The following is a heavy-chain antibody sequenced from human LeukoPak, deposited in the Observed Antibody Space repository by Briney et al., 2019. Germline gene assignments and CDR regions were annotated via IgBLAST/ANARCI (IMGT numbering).Heavy chain of an antibody. D-gene: IGHD7-27*01. CDR3: MRHASGEPPRY. CDR1: GASISTXTLY. CDR2: IHHTGTP. J-gene: IGHJ4*02. V-gene: IGHV4-39*01. Sequence: TLSLTCIVSGASISTXTLYWGWVRQPPGKGLEWIASIHHTGTPYYNPSLKSRVTISVDTSKNQFSLQFSSVIAADTAVYYCMRHASGEPPRYWGQGTLVTVSS.